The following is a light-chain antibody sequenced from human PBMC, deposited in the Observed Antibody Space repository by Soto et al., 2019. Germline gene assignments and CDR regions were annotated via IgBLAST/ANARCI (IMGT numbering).Light chain of an antibody. J-gene: IGKJ2*01. Sequence: EVVLTQSPVALSLSPRERATLSCRASQSFRGLLAWYQQKPGQAPRLLIYGTSSRATGIPDRFSGSGSGTDFTLTISRLEPEDFGVYYCQQFGSSIPHTFGQGTKVDIK. CDR3: QQFGSSIPHT. CDR2: GTS. V-gene: IGKV3-20*01. CDR1: QSFRGL.